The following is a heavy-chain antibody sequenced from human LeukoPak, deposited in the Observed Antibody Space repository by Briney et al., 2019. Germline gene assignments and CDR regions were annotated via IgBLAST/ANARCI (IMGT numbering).Heavy chain of an antibody. CDR1: GFTFSDYY. D-gene: IGHD3-22*01. Sequence: GGSLRLSCAASGFTFSDYYMSWIRQAPGKGLEWVSYISSSGSTIYYADSVKGRFTISRDNAKNSLYLQMNSLRAEDTAVYYCARDYYDSSGYYYFDYWGQGTLDTVSS. CDR3: ARDYYDSSGYYYFDY. V-gene: IGHV3-11*04. J-gene: IGHJ4*02. CDR2: ISSSGSTI.